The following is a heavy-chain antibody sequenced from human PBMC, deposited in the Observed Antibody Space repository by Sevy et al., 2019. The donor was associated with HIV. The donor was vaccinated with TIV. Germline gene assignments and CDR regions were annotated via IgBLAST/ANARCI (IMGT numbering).Heavy chain of an antibody. D-gene: IGHD6-25*01. CDR2: ITGSGGAS. J-gene: IGHJ4*02. Sequence: GGSLRLSCAASGFTFTTYAMTWVRQGPRKGLEWVSRITGSGGASYYADSVKGRFTTSRDSSRNIVTLQMNGLRVEDTAVYYCVKARFVGSGWAGYFDYWGQGAMVTVSS. CDR1: GFTFTTYA. V-gene: IGHV3-23*01. CDR3: VKARFVGSGWAGYFDY.